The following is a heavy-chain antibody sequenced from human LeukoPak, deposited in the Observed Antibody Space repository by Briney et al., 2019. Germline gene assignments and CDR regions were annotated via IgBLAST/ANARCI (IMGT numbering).Heavy chain of an antibody. D-gene: IGHD3-22*01. CDR2: IDSYGST. Sequence: GGSLRLSCIASGFTFSKNWMHWVRQAPGKGLVWVSRIDSYGSTNYADSVKGRFTISRDNAKNTLYLQMNSLRAEDTAVYYCARGLVHDTSGYYSDYWGQGTLVTVSS. J-gene: IGHJ4*02. CDR3: ARGLVHDTSGYYSDY. CDR1: GFTFSKNW. V-gene: IGHV3-74*01.